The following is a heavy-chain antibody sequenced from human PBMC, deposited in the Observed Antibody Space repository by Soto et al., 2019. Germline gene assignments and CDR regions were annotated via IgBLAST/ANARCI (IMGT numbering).Heavy chain of an antibody. J-gene: IGHJ4*02. Sequence: EVQLVESGGDLVQPGGSLRLSCAASGFTFSSYSMYWVRQAPGKGLEWISYITSGSSAIRYADSVQGRFTISRDNAKNSLYLQMNSLKDEDTAVYYCVRDLNWGFDYWGQGTLVTVSS. CDR2: ITSGSSAI. D-gene: IGHD7-27*01. CDR3: VRDLNWGFDY. V-gene: IGHV3-48*02. CDR1: GFTFSSYS.